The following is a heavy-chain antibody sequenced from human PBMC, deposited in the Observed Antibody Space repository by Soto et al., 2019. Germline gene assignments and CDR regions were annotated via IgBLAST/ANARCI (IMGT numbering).Heavy chain of an antibody. J-gene: IGHJ3*02. D-gene: IGHD3-22*01. CDR2: IWYDGSNK. V-gene: IGHV3-33*01. Sequence: PGGSLRLSCAASGFTFSSYGMHWVRQAPGKGLEWVAVIWYDGSNKYYADSVKGRFTISRDNSKNTLYLQMNSLRAEDTAVYYCARVCYYDSSGYSDAFDIWGQGTMVTVS. CDR3: ARVCYYDSSGYSDAFDI. CDR1: GFTFSSYG.